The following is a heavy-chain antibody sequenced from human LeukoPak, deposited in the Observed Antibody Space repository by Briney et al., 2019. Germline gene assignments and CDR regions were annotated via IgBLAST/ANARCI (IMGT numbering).Heavy chain of an antibody. CDR1: GGSISSSRYY. D-gene: IGHD1-26*01. Sequence: PSETLSLTCTVSGGSISSSRYYWGGIRQPPGKGLEWIGSIYYSGITYYNPSLKSRVTISVDTSKNQFSLKLSSVTAADTAVYYCAREGIVGATKSVRPRGGRNFDYWGQGTLVTVSS. V-gene: IGHV4-39*02. CDR2: IYYSGIT. J-gene: IGHJ4*02. CDR3: AREGIVGATKSVRPRGGRNFDY.